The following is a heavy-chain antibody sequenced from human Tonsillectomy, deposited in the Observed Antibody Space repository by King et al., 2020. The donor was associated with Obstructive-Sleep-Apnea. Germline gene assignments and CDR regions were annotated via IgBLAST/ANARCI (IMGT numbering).Heavy chain of an antibody. Sequence: QLVQSGAEVKKPGASVKVSCKASGYTFTSYDINWVRQATGQGLEWMGWMNPKSGATGYAQKFQGRVTVTRDTSISTAYMELSSLTSEDTAVYYCARGRSSGWEPFDYWGQGTLVTVSS. CDR1: GYTFTSYD. J-gene: IGHJ4*02. CDR3: ARGRSSGWEPFDY. D-gene: IGHD6-19*01. V-gene: IGHV1-8*01. CDR2: MNPKSGAT.